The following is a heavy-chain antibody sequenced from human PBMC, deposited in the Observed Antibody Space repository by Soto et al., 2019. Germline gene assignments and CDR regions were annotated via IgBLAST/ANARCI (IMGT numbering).Heavy chain of an antibody. CDR2: IIPILGIA. V-gene: IGHV1-69*02. CDR1: GGTFSSYT. Sequence: QVQLVQSGAEVKKPGSSVKVSCKASGGTFSSYTISWVRQAPGQGLEWMGRIIPILGIANYAQKFQGRVTXTXDXXTSTGYMELSSLRSEDTAVYYCARTLTPGYYGMEVWGQGTTVTVSS. D-gene: IGHD3-10*01. CDR3: ARTLTPGYYGMEV. J-gene: IGHJ6*02.